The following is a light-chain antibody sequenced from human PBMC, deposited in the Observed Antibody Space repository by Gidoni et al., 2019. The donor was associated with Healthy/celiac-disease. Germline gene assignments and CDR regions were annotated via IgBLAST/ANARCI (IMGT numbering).Light chain of an antibody. CDR2: TAS. V-gene: IGKV1-5*03. J-gene: IGKJ4*01. CDR3: HQYNAYSLT. CDR1: QSVSTW. Sequence: DIQMTQSPSTLSASVGDRVTITCRASQSVSTWLAWYQQKPGKAPKLLIYTASSLESGVPSRFSGSGSGTEFTLTIRSLQPDDFAAYYCHQYNAYSLTFGGGTKVEIK.